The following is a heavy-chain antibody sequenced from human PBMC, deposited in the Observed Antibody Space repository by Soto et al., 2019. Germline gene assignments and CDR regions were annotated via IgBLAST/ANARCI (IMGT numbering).Heavy chain of an antibody. V-gene: IGHV1-24*01. CDR2: FDPEDGET. Sequence: ASVKVSCKVSGYTLTELSMHWVRQAPGKGLEGMGGFDPEDGETIYAQKFQGRVTMTEETYTDTAYMELSSLRSEDTAVYYCATVSVGYYDSSGYFDDWGQGTRVTVSS. D-gene: IGHD3-22*01. J-gene: IGHJ4*02. CDR1: GYTLTELS. CDR3: ATVSVGYYDSSGYFDD.